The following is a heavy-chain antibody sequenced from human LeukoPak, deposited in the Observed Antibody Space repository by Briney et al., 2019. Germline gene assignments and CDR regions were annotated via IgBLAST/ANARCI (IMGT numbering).Heavy chain of an antibody. CDR3: ARDLEGETAYDILTGNQGDY. J-gene: IGHJ4*02. Sequence: PGGSLRLSCAASGFTFSSYAMHWVRQAPGKGLEWVSSISSSSSYIYYADSVKGRFTISRDNAKNSLYLQMNSLRAEDTAVYYCARDLEGETAYDILTGNQGDYWGQGTLVTVSS. CDR1: GFTFSSYA. CDR2: ISSSSSYI. D-gene: IGHD3-9*01. V-gene: IGHV3-21*01.